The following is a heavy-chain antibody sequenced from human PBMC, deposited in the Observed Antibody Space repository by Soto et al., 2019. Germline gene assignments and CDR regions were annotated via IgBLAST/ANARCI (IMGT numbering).Heavy chain of an antibody. V-gene: IGHV1-69*01. D-gene: IGHD3-10*02. J-gene: IGHJ4*02. Sequence: QVQLVQSGAEVRKPGSSVRVSCKASGGSFNRHTISWVRQAPGQGLEWMGGIIPIFGTANHAQKFQGRVTIIADESTSTVYMELSSLRSDDTAIYYCAKDRVGGGYYYVFYFDYWGQGTLVTVSS. CDR1: GGSFNRHT. CDR3: AKDRVGGGYYYVFYFDY. CDR2: IIPIFGTA.